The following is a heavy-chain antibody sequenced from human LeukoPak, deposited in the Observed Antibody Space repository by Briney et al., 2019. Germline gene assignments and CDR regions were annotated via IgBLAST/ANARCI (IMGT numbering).Heavy chain of an antibody. CDR1: GFTFSRYA. Sequence: GGSLRLSCSASGFTFSRYAMHWVRQAPGKGLEYVSAISSNGGSTYYADSVKGRFTISRDNSKNTLYLQMSSLRAEDTAVYYCVTRGYYGSGSYPDAFDIWGQGTMVTVSS. J-gene: IGHJ3*02. D-gene: IGHD3-10*01. V-gene: IGHV3-64D*06. CDR3: VTRGYYGSGSYPDAFDI. CDR2: ISSNGGST.